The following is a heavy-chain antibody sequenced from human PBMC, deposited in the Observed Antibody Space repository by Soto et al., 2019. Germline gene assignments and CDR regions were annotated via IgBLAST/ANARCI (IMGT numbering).Heavy chain of an antibody. V-gene: IGHV5-51*01. CDR1: GYSFTSYW. D-gene: IGHD6-19*01. Sequence: PGESLKISCKGSGYSFTSYWIGWVRQMPGKGLEWMGIIYPGDFDTRYSPSFQGQVTISADKSISTAYLQWSSLKASDTALYYCARRYPTIAVAGANAFDIWGQGTLVTVSS. J-gene: IGHJ3*02. CDR2: IYPGDFDT. CDR3: ARRYPTIAVAGANAFDI.